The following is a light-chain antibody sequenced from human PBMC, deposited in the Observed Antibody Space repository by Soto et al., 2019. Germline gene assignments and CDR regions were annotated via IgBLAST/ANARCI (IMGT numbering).Light chain of an antibody. Sequence: QSVLTHPASVSGSPGQSITISCTGTISDVGGYMYVSWYQQHPDKAPKLMIYEVSNRPSGVSNRFSGSKSGNTASLTISGLQAEDEADYYCSSYTSRSALYVFGTGTKVTVL. CDR3: SSYTSRSALYV. CDR2: EVS. V-gene: IGLV2-14*01. J-gene: IGLJ1*01. CDR1: ISDVGGYMY.